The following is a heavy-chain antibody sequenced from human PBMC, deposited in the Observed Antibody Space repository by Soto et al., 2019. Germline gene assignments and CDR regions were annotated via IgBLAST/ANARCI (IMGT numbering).Heavy chain of an antibody. CDR3: AKHLVYGDYATDDY. CDR2: ISGSGGST. J-gene: IGHJ4*02. CDR1: GFTFSSYA. Sequence: EVQLLESGGGLVQPGGSLRLSCEASGFTFSSYAMSWVRQAPGKGLEWVSAISGSGGSTYYADSVKGRFTISRDNSKNTLYLQMNSLRAEDTAVYYCAKHLVYGDYATDDYWGQGTLVTVSS. V-gene: IGHV3-23*01. D-gene: IGHD4-17*01.